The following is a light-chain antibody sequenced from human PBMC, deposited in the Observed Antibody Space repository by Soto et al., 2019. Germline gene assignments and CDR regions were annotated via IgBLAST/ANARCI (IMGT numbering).Light chain of an antibody. V-gene: IGKV3-20*01. CDR1: QSVSSNF. CDR2: GGS. J-gene: IGKJ4*01. CDR3: QQYGSSLGVT. Sequence: EIVLTQSPGTLSLSPGERATLSCRASQSVSSNFLAWYQQKPGQAPRLLIYGGSSRATGIPDRFSGSGSGTDFTLTISRLEPEDFAVYYCQQYGSSLGVTFGGGTKVDIK.